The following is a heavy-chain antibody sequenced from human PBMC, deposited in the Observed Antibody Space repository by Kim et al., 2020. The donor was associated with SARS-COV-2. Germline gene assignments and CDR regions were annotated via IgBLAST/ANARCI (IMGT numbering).Heavy chain of an antibody. CDR2: ISSSGSTI. CDR3: ATGRKYFVTMIVGPLGAFDI. Sequence: GGSLRLSCAASGFTFSEYYMSWIRQAPGKGLEWVSYISSSGSTIYYADSVKGRFTISRDNAKNSLYLQMNSLRAEDTAVYYCATGRKYFVTMIVGPLGAFDIWGQGTMVTVSS. D-gene: IGHD3-22*01. V-gene: IGHV3-11*04. CDR1: GFTFSEYY. J-gene: IGHJ3*02.